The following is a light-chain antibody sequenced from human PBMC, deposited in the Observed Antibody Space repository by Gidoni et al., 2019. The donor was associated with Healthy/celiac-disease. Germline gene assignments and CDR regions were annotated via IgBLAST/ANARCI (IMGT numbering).Light chain of an antibody. V-gene: IGKV3-20*01. Sequence: EIVLTQSPGTLSLSPGERATLSCRASQSVSSSYLAWYQQNPGQAPRLLIYGASSRATGIPDRFSGSGSGTDFTLTISRLEPEDFAVYDCQQYGSSPPVLTFGGGTKVEIK. CDR1: QSVSSSY. J-gene: IGKJ4*01. CDR2: GAS. CDR3: QQYGSSPPVLT.